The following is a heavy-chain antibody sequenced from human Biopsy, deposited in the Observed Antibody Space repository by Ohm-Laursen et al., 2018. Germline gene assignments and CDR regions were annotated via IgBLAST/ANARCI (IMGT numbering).Heavy chain of an antibody. D-gene: IGHD5-12*01. CDR3: ARLGSGDYFPTFFDF. V-gene: IGHV4-4*07. J-gene: IGHJ4*02. CDR2: IYPGGST. Sequence: SETLSLTCNVSGGDINNYYWSWIRQPAGKGLEWIGRIYPGGSTNYNPSLKSRVTVSVDTSKKQLSLRLRSVTAADTAMYYCARLGSGDYFPTFFDFWGQGALVTVSS. CDR1: GGDINNYY.